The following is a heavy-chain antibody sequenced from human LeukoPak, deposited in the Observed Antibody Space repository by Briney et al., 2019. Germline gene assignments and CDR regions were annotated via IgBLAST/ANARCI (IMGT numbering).Heavy chain of an antibody. CDR1: GYTFTGYY. CDR3: ARDFPIVVVPAAMAGGWFGP. D-gene: IGHD2-2*01. V-gene: IGHV1-2*02. J-gene: IGHJ5*02. Sequence: ASVEVSCKASGYTFTGYYMHWVRQAPGQGLEWMGWINPNSGGTNYAQKFQGRVTMTRDTSISTAYMELSRLRSDDTAVYYCARDFPIVVVPAAMAGGWFGPWGQGTLVTVSS. CDR2: INPNSGGT.